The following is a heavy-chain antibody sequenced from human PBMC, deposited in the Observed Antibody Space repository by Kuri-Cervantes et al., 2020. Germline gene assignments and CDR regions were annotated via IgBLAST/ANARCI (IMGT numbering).Heavy chain of an antibody. V-gene: IGHV3-23*01. CDR2: INSGGRT. CDR1: GFTVSNYE. CDR3: AKGTGRGPWGPFDI. J-gene: IGHJ3*02. Sequence: GGSLRLSCAASGFTVSNYELNWVRQAPGKGPEWVSNINSGGRTLYAESVKGRFTISRDNSKNTVDLQMNSLRAEDTAIYYCAKGTGRGPWGPFDIWGQGTMVTVSS. D-gene: IGHD3-16*01.